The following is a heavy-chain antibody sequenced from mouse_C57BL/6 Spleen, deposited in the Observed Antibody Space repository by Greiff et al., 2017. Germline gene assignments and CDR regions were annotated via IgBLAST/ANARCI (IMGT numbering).Heavy chain of an antibody. J-gene: IGHJ4*01. V-gene: IGHV1-54*01. D-gene: IGHD1-1*01. CDR1: GYAFTNYL. Sequence: QVQLKQSGAELVRPGTSVKVSCKASGYAFTNYLIEWVKQRPGQGLEWIGVINPGSGGTNYNEKFKGKATLTADKSSSTAYMQLSSLTSEDSAVYFCAREPITTVVATDYAMDYWGQGTSVTVSS. CDR2: INPGSGGT. CDR3: AREPITTVVATDYAMDY.